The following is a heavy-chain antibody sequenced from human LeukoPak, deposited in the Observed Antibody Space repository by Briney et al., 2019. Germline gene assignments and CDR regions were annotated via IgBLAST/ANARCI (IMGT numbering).Heavy chain of an antibody. J-gene: IGHJ6*04. CDR1: GFTFSSYA. V-gene: IGHV3-30*04. CDR2: ISYDGSNK. Sequence: GRSLRPSCAASGFTFSSYAMHWARQAPGNWLEWVAVISYDGSNKYYADSVKGRFTISRDNSKNTLYLHVNSMRAEDTAVYYCAELGITMIGGVWGKGTTVTISS. D-gene: IGHD3-10*02. CDR3: AELGITMIGGV.